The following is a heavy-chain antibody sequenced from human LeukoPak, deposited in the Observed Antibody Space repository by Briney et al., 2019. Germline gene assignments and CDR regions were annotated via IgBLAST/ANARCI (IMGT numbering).Heavy chain of an antibody. V-gene: IGHV4-34*01. CDR1: GGSFSGYY. CDR2: INHSGST. CDR3: ARELPRLRYFDWLFDDDAFDI. Sequence: PSETLSLTCAVYGGSFSGYYWSWIRQPPGKGLERIGEINHSGSTNYNPSLKSRSTISVDTYKNQFSLKLSSVTAADTAVYYCARELPRLRYFDWLFDDDAFDIWGQGTMVTVSS. D-gene: IGHD3-9*01. J-gene: IGHJ3*02.